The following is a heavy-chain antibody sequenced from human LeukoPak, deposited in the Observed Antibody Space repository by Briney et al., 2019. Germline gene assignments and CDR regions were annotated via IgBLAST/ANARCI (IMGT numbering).Heavy chain of an antibody. V-gene: IGHV3-7*03. Sequence: GGSLRLSCVASRFTFSNYWMSWVRQAPGKGLEWVANINQDGSKKRYADSMKGRFTISRDNAKNSLYLQMNSLRAEDTAVYYCAREIGGGNSGWFDPWGQGTLVTVSS. J-gene: IGHJ5*02. CDR3: AREIGGGNSGWFDP. CDR1: RFTFSNYW. D-gene: IGHD4-23*01. CDR2: INQDGSKK.